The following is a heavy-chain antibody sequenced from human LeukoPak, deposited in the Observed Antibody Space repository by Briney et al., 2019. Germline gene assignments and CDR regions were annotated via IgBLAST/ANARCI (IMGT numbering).Heavy chain of an antibody. V-gene: IGHV1-69*04. CDR1: GGTFSSYA. J-gene: IGHJ4*02. CDR3: ARDVGQWLVSGPMY. Sequence: EASVKVSCKASGGTFSSYAISWVRQAPGQGLEWMGRIIPILGIANYAQKFQGRVTITADKSTSTAYMELSSLRSEDTAVYYCARDVGQWLVSGPMYWGQGTLVTVSS. D-gene: IGHD6-19*01. CDR2: IIPILGIA.